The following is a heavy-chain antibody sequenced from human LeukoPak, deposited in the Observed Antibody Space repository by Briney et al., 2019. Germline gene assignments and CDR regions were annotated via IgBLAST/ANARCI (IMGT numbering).Heavy chain of an antibody. CDR2: IIPIFGTA. V-gene: IGHV1-69*05. CDR1: GGTFSSYA. CDR3: ARDRGRETYYDFWSGYSSGGHHWFDP. D-gene: IGHD3-3*01. J-gene: IGHJ5*02. Sequence: GASVKVSCKASGGTFSSYAISWVRQAPGQGLEWMGGIIPIFGTANYAQKFQGRVTITTDESTSTAYMELSSLRSEDTAVYYCARDRGRETYYDFWSGYSSGGHHWFDPSGQGTLVTVSS.